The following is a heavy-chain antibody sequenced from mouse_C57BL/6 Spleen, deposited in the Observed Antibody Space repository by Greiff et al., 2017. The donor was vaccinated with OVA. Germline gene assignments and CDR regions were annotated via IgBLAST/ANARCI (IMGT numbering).Heavy chain of an antibody. J-gene: IGHJ2*01. CDR2: ISYDGSN. Sequence: EVKLQESGPGLVKPSQSLSLTCSVTGYSITSGYYWNWIRQFPGNKLEWMGYISYDGSNNYNPSLKNRISITRDTSKNQFFLKLNSVTTEDTATYYCARTGGTRYFDYWGQGTTLTVSS. CDR1: GYSITSGYY. V-gene: IGHV3-6*01. CDR3: ARTGGTRYFDY.